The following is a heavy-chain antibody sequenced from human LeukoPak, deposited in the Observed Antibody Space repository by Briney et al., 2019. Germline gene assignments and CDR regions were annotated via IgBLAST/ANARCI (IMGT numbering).Heavy chain of an antibody. J-gene: IGHJ4*02. Sequence: GGSLRLSSAASGFTFSSYGMHWVRQAPGKGLEWVAVISYDGSNKYYADSVKGRFTISRDNSKNTLYLQMNSLRAEDTAVYYCANHYYDSSGRGDYWGQGTLVTVSS. D-gene: IGHD3-22*01. CDR1: GFTFSSYG. V-gene: IGHV3-30*18. CDR3: ANHYYDSSGRGDY. CDR2: ISYDGSNK.